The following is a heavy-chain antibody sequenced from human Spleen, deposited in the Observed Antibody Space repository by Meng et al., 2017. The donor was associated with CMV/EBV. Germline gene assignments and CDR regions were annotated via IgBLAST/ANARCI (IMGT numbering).Heavy chain of an antibody. J-gene: IGHJ6*02. Sequence: GGSLRLSCAASGFTFSSYAMSWVRQAPGKGLEWVSAISGSGGSTYYADSVKGRFTISRDNSKNTLYLQMNSLRSEDTAVYYCARPYDFWSGVLYYYYGMDVWGQGTTVTVSS. CDR3: ARPYDFWSGVLYYYYGMDV. CDR2: ISGSGGST. CDR1: GFTFSSYA. D-gene: IGHD3-3*01. V-gene: IGHV3-23*01.